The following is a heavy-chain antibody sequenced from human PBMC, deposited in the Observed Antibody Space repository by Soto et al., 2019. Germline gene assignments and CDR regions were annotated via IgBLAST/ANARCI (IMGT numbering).Heavy chain of an antibody. D-gene: IGHD3-10*01. Sequence: LSLTCTVSGGSISSYYWSWIRQPPGKGLEWIGYIYYSGSTNYNPSLKSRVTISVDTSKNQFSLKLSSVTAADTAVYYCARDYYGSGRGHYGMDVWGQGTTVTVSS. V-gene: IGHV4-59*01. CDR1: GGSISSYY. J-gene: IGHJ6*02. CDR2: IYYSGST. CDR3: ARDYYGSGRGHYGMDV.